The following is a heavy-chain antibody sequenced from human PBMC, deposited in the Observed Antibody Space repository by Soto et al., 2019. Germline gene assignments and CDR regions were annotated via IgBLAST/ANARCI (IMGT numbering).Heavy chain of an antibody. CDR1: GFTFNSYN. J-gene: IGHJ1*01. CDR3: ARDRYSGSWLVDYFQY. CDR2: ISSSGYYI. D-gene: IGHD6-13*01. V-gene: IGHV3-21*01. Sequence: GGSLRLSCTTSGFTFNSYNMNWVRQAPGKGLEWVSSISSSGYYIFYADSVKGRFTISRDNAKDSLYLQMSSLRAEDTAIYYCARDRYSGSWLVDYFQYWGQGTLVTVSS.